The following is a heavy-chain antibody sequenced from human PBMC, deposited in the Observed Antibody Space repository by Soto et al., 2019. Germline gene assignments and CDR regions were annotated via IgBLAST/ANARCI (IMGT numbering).Heavy chain of an antibody. CDR3: AKDLGATPYYYYGMDV. J-gene: IGHJ6*02. V-gene: IGHV3-9*01. CDR2: ISRNSGSI. CDR1: VFTFADYA. Sequence: AGGSLRLSCVPSVFTFADYAMQWGRQAPGKGLEWVSGISRNSGSIGYADAVKGRFTTSRDNAKNSLYLQMNSLRAEDTALYYCAKDLGATPYYYYGMDVWGQGTTVTV. D-gene: IGHD1-26*01.